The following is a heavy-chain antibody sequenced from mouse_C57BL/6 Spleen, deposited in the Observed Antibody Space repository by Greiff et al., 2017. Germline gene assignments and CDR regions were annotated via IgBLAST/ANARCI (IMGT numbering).Heavy chain of an antibody. Sequence: EVQVVESGGGLVQPGGSMKLSCVASGFTFSNYWMNWVRQSPGKGLEWVAQIRLKSDNSTTNYAESVKGRFTISRDDSKSSVYLQMNNLRAEDTGIYYCTATTVLASGGYFDYWGHGTTLTVAS. J-gene: IGHJ2*01. V-gene: IGHV6-3*01. D-gene: IGHD1-1*01. CDR1: GFTFSNYW. CDR3: TATTVLASGGYFDY. CDR2: IRLKSDNSTT.